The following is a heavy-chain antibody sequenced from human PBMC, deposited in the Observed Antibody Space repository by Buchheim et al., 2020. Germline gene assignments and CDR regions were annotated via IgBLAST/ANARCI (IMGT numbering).Heavy chain of an antibody. V-gene: IGHV4-34*01. CDR2: INHSGST. Sequence: QVQLQQWGAGLLKPSETLSLTCAVYGGSFSGYYWSWIRQPPGKGLEWIGEINHSGSTNYNPSLKSRVTISADTSKNQISLKLSSVTAADTAVYYCARDGKLLWFGELSALDYYGMDVWGQGTT. CDR3: ARDGKLLWFGELSALDYYGMDV. D-gene: IGHD3-10*01. J-gene: IGHJ6*02. CDR1: GGSFSGYY.